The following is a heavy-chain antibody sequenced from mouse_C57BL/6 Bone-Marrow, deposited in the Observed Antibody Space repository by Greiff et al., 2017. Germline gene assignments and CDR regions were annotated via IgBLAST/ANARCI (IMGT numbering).Heavy chain of an antibody. CDR1: GYSITSGYY. CDR3: ARGGTTVVATDD. CDR2: ISYDGSN. J-gene: IGHJ2*01. V-gene: IGHV3-6*01. Sequence: EVKLMESGPGLVKPSQSLSLTCSVTGYSITSGYYWNWIRQFPGNKLEWMGYISYDGSNNYNPSLKNRISITRDTSKNQFFLKLNSVTTEDTATYYCARGGTTVVATDDWGQGTTLTVSS. D-gene: IGHD1-1*01.